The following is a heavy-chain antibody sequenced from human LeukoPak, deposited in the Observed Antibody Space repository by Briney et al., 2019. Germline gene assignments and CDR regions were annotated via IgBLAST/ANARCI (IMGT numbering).Heavy chain of an antibody. CDR3: ARDSGYYGSGSFSPIQRIFDY. Sequence: PSETLSLTCTVSGGSISSSSYYWGWIRQPPGKGLEWIGEIYHSGSTNYNPSLKSRVTISVDKSKNQFSLKLSSVTAADTAVYYCARDSGYYGSGSFSPIQRIFDYWGQGTLVTVSS. J-gene: IGHJ4*02. CDR1: GGSISSSSYY. CDR2: IYHSGST. D-gene: IGHD3-10*01. V-gene: IGHV4-39*07.